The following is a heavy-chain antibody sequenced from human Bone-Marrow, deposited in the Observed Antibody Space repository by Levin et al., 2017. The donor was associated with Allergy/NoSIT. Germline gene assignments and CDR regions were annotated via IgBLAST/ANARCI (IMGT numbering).Heavy chain of an antibody. J-gene: IGHJ4*02. CDR1: GASISSGGYS. V-gene: IGHV4-30-2*01. CDR2: IYHSGAT. Sequence: SETLSLTCTVSGASISSGGYSWSWIRQPPGKGLEWIGYIYHSGATYYSPSLKTRVTISADWSKNQFSLDLGSVTAADTAVYYCARGGYCGGDCYSSFDSWGQGTLVTVSS. CDR3: ARGGYCGGDCYSSFDS. D-gene: IGHD2-21*02.